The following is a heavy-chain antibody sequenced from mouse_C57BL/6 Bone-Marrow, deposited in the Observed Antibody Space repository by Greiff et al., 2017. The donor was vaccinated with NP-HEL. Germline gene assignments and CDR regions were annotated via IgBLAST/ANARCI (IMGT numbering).Heavy chain of an antibody. CDR3: AREEDYGNYNYFDY. D-gene: IGHD2-1*01. CDR2: IYPGDGDT. CDR1: GYAFSSSW. V-gene: IGHV1-82*01. Sequence: VKLMESGPELVKPGASVKISCKASGYAFSSSWMNWVKQRPGKGLEWIGRIYPGDGDTNYNGKFKGKATLTADKSSSTAYMQLSSLTSEDSAVYFCAREEDYGNYNYFDYWGQGTTLTVSS. J-gene: IGHJ2*01.